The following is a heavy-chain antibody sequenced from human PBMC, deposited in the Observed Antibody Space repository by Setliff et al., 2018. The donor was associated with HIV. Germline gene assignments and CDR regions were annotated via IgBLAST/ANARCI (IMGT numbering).Heavy chain of an antibody. CDR3: ARSKTFYDFWGGYYTHGAFKI. CDR1: GGSFTSRSYY. V-gene: IGHV4-39*01. Sequence: NPSETLSLTCTVSGGSFTSRSYYWGWIRQPPGKGLEWIGSIFYSGITYYNPSLKSRVTISVDTSKNQFSLNLTSVTAADTAVHYCARSKTFYDFWGGYYTHGAFKIWGLGTMVTVSS. J-gene: IGHJ3*02. CDR2: IFYSGIT. D-gene: IGHD3-3*01.